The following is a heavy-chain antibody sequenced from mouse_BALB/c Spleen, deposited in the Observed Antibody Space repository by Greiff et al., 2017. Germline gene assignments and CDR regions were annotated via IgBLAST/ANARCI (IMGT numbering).Heavy chain of an antibody. CDR2: ILPGSGST. J-gene: IGHJ3*01. V-gene: IGHV1-9*01. CDR1: GYTFSSYW. CDR3: ARKEYGNSAWFAY. Sequence: QVQLQQSGAELMKPGASVKISCKATGYTFSSYWIEWVKQRPGHGLEWIGEILPGSGSTNYNEKFKGKATFTADTSSNTAYMQLSSLTSEDSAVYYCARKEYGNSAWFAYWGQGTLVTVSA. D-gene: IGHD2-10*02.